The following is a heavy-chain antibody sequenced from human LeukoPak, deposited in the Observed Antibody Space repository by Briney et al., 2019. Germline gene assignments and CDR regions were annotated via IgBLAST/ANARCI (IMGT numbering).Heavy chain of an antibody. V-gene: IGHV3-23*01. CDR1: GFTFSNYA. D-gene: IGHD3-9*01. CDR2: VSGRDTST. Sequence: QAGGSLRLSCAASGFTFSNYAMSWVRQAPGKGLGWVSAVSGRDTSTYYTDSVKGRFTISRDNSKNTLYLQMNSLSAEDTAIYYCAKWGDYDVLTGYYDSDYWGQGTLVTVSS. J-gene: IGHJ4*02. CDR3: AKWGDYDVLTGYYDSDY.